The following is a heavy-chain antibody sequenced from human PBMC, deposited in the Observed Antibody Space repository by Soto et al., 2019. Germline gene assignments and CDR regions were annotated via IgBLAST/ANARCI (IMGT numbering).Heavy chain of an antibody. J-gene: IGHJ4*02. Sequence: TRRLSCTLAGISSRRNGIHWVRQAPGKGLARVSGIWYEGSKKYYGDSVKGRFTISRDDSKITVYLHMKSLRAEAPAVYHCARDTWGLDYRDQGTQVTVSS. CDR1: GISSRRNG. D-gene: IGHD1-26*01. V-gene: IGHV3-33*01. CDR3: ARDTWGLDY. CDR2: IWYEGSKK.